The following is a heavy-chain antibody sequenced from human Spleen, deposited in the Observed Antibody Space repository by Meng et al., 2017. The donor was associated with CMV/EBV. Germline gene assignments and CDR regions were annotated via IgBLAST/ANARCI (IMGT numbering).Heavy chain of an antibody. J-gene: IGHJ4*02. CDR3: ARLLLGSTWTHDY. V-gene: IGHV3-30*02. Sequence: GESLKISCAASGFMFRGYAMHWVRQAPGKGLEWVAIILYDGNSEFYADSVKGRFTISRDNSKNTAFLQMSSLRAEDTAVYYCARLLLGSTWTHDYWGQGTLVTVSS. CDR2: ILYDGNSE. D-gene: IGHD6-13*01. CDR1: GFMFRGYA.